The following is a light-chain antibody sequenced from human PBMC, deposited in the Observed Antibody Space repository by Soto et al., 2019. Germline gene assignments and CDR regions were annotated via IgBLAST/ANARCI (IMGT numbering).Light chain of an antibody. J-gene: IGKJ1*01. CDR1: QSISSY. V-gene: IGKV1-39*01. CDR3: QQSYSTTPK. Sequence: DIQMTQSPSSLSASVGDRVTITCRASQSISSYLNWYQQKPGKAPKLLIYAASSLQSGVPSRFSGSGSGTDFNLTISSLQPEDFATYYCQQSYSTTPKFGQGTKLDIK. CDR2: AAS.